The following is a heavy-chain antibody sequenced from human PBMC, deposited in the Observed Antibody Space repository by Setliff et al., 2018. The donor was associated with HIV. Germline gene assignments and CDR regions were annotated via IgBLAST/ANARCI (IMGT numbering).Heavy chain of an antibody. Sequence: SETLSLTCAVSGYSISSAFYWAWIRQSPGKGLDWIGEINHSGSTNYSPSLKSRVTISVDTSKNQFSLKVTSVTAADTAVYYCARGDGSLAARPSRYSFYYMDVWGKGTTVTVSS. CDR1: GYSISSAFY. CDR2: INHSGST. V-gene: IGHV4-38-2*01. CDR3: ARGDGSLAARPSRYSFYYMDV. J-gene: IGHJ6*03. D-gene: IGHD6-6*01.